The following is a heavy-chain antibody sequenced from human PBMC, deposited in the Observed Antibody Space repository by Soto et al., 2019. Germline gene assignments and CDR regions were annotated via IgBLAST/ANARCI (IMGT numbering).Heavy chain of an antibody. V-gene: IGHV1-2*04. J-gene: IGHJ4*02. Sequence: ASVKVSCKASGYTFTGYYMHWVRQAPGQGLEWLGWINPNSGGTNYAQKFQGWVTMTRDTSKNQFSLKLSSVTAADTAVYYCARLSSSGWPIDYWGQGTLVTVSS. D-gene: IGHD6-19*01. CDR1: GYTFTGYY. CDR2: INPNSGGT. CDR3: ARLSSSGWPIDY.